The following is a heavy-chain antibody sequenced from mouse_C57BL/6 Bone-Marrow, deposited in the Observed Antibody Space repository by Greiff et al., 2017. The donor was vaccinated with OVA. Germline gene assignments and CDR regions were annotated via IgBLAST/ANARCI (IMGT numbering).Heavy chain of an antibody. CDR2: LSSGGSYT. CDR3: ARHTDYYGSAPYFDY. CDR1: GFTFSRYA. Sequence: EVQLVESGGGLVKPGGSLKLSCAASGFTFSRYAMSWVRQTPEKRLEWVATLSSGGSYTYSPDSVKGRFTISRDNAENTLYLQMSSLRSEDTAMFYCARHTDYYGSAPYFDYWGQGTTLTVSS. D-gene: IGHD1-1*01. J-gene: IGHJ2*01. V-gene: IGHV5-9-3*01.